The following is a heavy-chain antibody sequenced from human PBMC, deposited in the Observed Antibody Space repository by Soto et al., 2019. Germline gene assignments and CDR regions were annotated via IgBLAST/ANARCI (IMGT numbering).Heavy chain of an antibody. CDR2: IYYSGST. D-gene: IGHD3-16*01. Sequence: TSETLSLTCTVSGGSISSYYWSWIRQPPGKGLEWIGYIYYSGSTNYNPSLKSRVTISVDTSKNQFSLKLSSVTAADTAVYHCARDMLSSGGWFDPWGQGTLVTVSS. CDR3: ARDMLSSGGWFDP. J-gene: IGHJ5*02. CDR1: GGSISSYY. V-gene: IGHV4-59*01.